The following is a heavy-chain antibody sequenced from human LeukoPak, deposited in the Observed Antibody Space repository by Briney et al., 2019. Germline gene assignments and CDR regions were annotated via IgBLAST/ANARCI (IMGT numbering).Heavy chain of an antibody. CDR3: ARENNFGSGMDV. D-gene: IGHD3-10*01. Sequence: GGSLRLSCAASGFTFSSYAMSWVRQAPGKGLEWVSAISGSGGSTYYADSVKGRFTISRDNSKNTLYPQMNSLRAEDTAIYYCARENNFGSGMDVWGQGTTVTVSS. J-gene: IGHJ6*02. CDR2: ISGSGGST. V-gene: IGHV3-23*01. CDR1: GFTFSSYA.